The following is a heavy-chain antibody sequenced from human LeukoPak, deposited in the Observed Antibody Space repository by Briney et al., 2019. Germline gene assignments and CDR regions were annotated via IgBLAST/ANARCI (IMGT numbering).Heavy chain of an antibody. CDR1: GYTFTGYY. J-gene: IGHJ4*02. CDR3: ARSARWRYGPGFVGNY. CDR2: INPNSGGT. D-gene: IGHD2-21*01. Sequence: GASVKVSCKASGYTFTGYYMHWVRQAPGQGLEWMGWINPNSGGTNYAQKFQGRVTVTRDTSTSTAYMELSRLRSDDTAVYYCARSARWRYGPGFVGNYWGQGTLVTVSS. V-gene: IGHV1-2*02.